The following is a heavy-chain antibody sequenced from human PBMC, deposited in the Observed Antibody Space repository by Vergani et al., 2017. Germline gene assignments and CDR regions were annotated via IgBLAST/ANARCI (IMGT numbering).Heavy chain of an antibody. Sequence: QVQLVQSGAEVKKPGSSVKVSCKASGGTFSSYAISWVRQAPGQGLEWMGGIIPIFGTANYAQKFQGRVTITADESTSTAYMELSSLRSEDTAVYYCARGRNGSSTSCYVFPRVFNWFDPWGQGTLVTVSS. V-gene: IGHV1-69*01. D-gene: IGHD2-2*01. CDR1: GGTFSSYA. J-gene: IGHJ5*02. CDR3: ARGRNGSSTSCYVFPRVFNWFDP. CDR2: IIPIFGTA.